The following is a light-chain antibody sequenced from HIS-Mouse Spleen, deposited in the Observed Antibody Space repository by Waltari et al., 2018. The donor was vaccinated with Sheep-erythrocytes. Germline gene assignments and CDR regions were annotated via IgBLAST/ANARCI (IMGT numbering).Light chain of an antibody. CDR1: QSVSSY. J-gene: IGKJ4*01. CDR3: QQLT. CDR2: DAP. Sequence: PGERATLSCRASQSVSSYLAWYQQKPGQAPRLLIYDAPNRATGIPARFSGSGSRTDFTLTISSLEPEDFAVYYCQQLTFGGGTKVEIK. V-gene: IGKV3-11*01.